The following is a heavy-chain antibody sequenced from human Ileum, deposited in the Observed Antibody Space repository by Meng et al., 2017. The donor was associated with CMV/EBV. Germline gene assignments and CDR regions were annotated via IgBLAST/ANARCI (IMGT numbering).Heavy chain of an antibody. V-gene: IGHV4-4*07. D-gene: IGHD3-10*01. J-gene: IGHJ4*02. CDR1: GFSISNYY. CDR3: ARAAARGVPVDY. CDR2: GHFTGGI. Sequence: QFHVQEPGPRLVKPSETLSLPSTVSGFSISNYYWTWIRQSAVKGLEFIGRGHFTGGIDYNPSLMSRVTMSVDTSRNQLSLNVKSVTAADTAVYYCARAAARGVPVDYWGQGILVTVSS.